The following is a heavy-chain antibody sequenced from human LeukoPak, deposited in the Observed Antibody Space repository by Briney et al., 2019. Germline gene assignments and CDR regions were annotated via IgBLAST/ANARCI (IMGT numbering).Heavy chain of an antibody. CDR2: IKSKTDGATT. CDR1: GFAFSNAW. Sequence: GGSLRLSCAASGFAFSNAWMSWVRQAPGKGLEWVGRIKSKTDGATTDYAAPVKGRFTISRDDSKNTLYLQMNSLKTEDTAVYYCTTVGRGYSYGSPIDYWGQGTLVTVSS. J-gene: IGHJ4*02. CDR3: TTVGRGYSYGSPIDY. V-gene: IGHV3-15*01. D-gene: IGHD5-18*01.